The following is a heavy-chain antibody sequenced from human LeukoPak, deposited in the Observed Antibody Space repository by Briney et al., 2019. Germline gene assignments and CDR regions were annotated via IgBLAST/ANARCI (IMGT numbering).Heavy chain of an antibody. Sequence: SETLSLTCTVSGGSISSGGYYWSWIRQPPGKGLEWIGYIYHSGSTYYNPSLKSRVTISVDRPKNQFSLKLSSVTAADTAVYYCARWATGYSSSWYGGTYWGQGTLVTVSS. CDR2: IYHSGST. CDR1: GGSISSGGYY. CDR3: ARWATGYSSSWYGGTY. J-gene: IGHJ4*02. D-gene: IGHD6-13*01. V-gene: IGHV4-30-2*01.